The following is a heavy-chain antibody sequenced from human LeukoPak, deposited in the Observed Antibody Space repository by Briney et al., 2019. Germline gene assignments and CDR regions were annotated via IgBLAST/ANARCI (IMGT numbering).Heavy chain of an antibody. D-gene: IGHD3-9*01. CDR1: GFTFSSYTFSTYA. CDR2: VSGSGVST. V-gene: IGHV3-23*01. J-gene: IGHJ4*02. Sequence: PGGSLRLSCAASGFTFSSYTFSTYAMSWVRQAPGKGLEWVSAVSGSGVSTYYADSVKGRFTISRDNSKNTLYLQMNSLRAEDTAVYYCAKDQSSYDILTGSWAYWGQGTLVTVS. CDR3: AKDQSSYDILTGSWAY.